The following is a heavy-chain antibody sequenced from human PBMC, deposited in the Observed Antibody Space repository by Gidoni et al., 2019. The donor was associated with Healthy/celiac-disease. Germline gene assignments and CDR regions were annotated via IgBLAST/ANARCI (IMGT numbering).Heavy chain of an antibody. D-gene: IGHD2-21*02. CDR3: ARGCGGDCYPYRTIDY. J-gene: IGHJ4*02. CDR1: GYTFTGYY. CDR2: INPNSGGT. V-gene: IGHV1-2*06. Sequence: QVQLVQSGAEVKKPGASVKVSCKASGYTFTGYYMHWVRQAPGQGLEWRGRINPNSGGTNYAQKFQGRVTRTRDTSISTAYMELSRLRSDDTAVYYCARGCGGDCYPYRTIDYWGQGTLVTVSS.